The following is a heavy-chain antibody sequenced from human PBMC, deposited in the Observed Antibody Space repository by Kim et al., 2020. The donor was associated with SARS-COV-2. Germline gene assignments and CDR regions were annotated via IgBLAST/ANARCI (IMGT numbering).Heavy chain of an antibody. CDR2: IYPGDSDA. Sequence: GESLKISCKASGYRFTSYWIGWVRQIPEKGLEWMGIIYPGDSDARKNPSFQGQITISADKSINTAYLRWKSLKASDTAMYYCARLGDYGDYAVQYWGQGT. CDR3: ARLGDYGDYAVQY. V-gene: IGHV5-51*01. D-gene: IGHD4-17*01. CDR1: GYRFTSYW. J-gene: IGHJ4*02.